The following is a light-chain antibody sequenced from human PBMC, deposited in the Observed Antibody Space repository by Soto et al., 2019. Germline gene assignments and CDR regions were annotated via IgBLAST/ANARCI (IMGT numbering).Light chain of an antibody. CDR3: QQYGSSPWT. Sequence: EIVLTQSPGTLPLSPGERATLSCRASQSVSSSYLAWYQQKPGQAPRLLIYAASSRATGIPDRFSGSRSGTDFTPTISTLEPEDFAVYYYQQYGSSPWTFGQGTKVEIK. CDR2: AAS. J-gene: IGKJ1*01. CDR1: QSVSSSY. V-gene: IGKV3-20*01.